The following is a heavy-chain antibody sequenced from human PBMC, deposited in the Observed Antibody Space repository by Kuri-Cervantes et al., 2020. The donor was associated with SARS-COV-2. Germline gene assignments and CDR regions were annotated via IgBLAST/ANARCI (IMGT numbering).Heavy chain of an antibody. CDR2: ISSSSSTI. V-gene: IGHV3-48*02. Sequence: GGSLRLSCAASGFTFSSYSMNWVRQAPGKGLEWVSYISSSSSTIYYADSVEGRFTISRDNAKNSLYLQMNSLRDEDTAVYYCARGLGGSYYFGFDYWGQGTLVTVSS. J-gene: IGHJ4*02. D-gene: IGHD1-26*01. CDR3: ARGLGGSYYFGFDY. CDR1: GFTFSSYS.